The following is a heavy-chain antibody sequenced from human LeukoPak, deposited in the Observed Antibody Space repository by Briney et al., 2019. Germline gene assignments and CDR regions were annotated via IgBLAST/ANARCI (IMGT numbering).Heavy chain of an antibody. CDR3: ARDRGYSTFDY. V-gene: IGHV3-33*01. CDR2: IWYDGSNK. Sequence: GGSLRLSCAASGFTFSSYGMHWVRQAPGKGLEWVAVIWYDGSNKYYADSVKGRFTISRDNSKNTLYLQMNSLRAEDTAVYYCARDRGYSTFDYWGQGTLVTVSS. CDR1: GFTFSSYG. D-gene: IGHD4-23*01. J-gene: IGHJ4*02.